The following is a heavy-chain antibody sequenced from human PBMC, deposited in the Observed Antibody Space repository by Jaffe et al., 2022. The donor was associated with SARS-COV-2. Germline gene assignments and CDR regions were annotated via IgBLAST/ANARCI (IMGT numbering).Heavy chain of an antibody. CDR2: ISGSGGST. D-gene: IGHD5-18*01. CDR1: GFTFSSYA. CDR3: AKVPLGIYSYGLYFDY. J-gene: IGHJ4*02. V-gene: IGHV3-23*01. Sequence: EVQLLESGGGLVQPGGSLRLSCAASGFTFSSYAMSWVRQAPGKGLEWVSAISGSGGSTYYADSVKGRFTISRDNSKNTLYLQMNSLRAEDTAVYYCAKVPLGIYSYGLYFDYWGQGTLVTVSS.